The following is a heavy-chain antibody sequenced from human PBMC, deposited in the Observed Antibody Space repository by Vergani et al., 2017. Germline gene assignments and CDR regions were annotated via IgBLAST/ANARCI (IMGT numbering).Heavy chain of an antibody. Sequence: QVQLQESGPGLVKPSQTLSLTCTVSGGSISSGSYYWSWIRQPAGKGLEWIGRIYTSGSTNYNPSLKSRVTITVDTSKNQFSLKLSSVTAADTAVYYCARAIRNPDSGYDTFDYWGQGTLVTVS. CDR2: IYTSGST. J-gene: IGHJ4*02. CDR1: GGSISSGSYY. D-gene: IGHD5-12*01. CDR3: ARAIRNPDSGYDTFDY. V-gene: IGHV4-61*02.